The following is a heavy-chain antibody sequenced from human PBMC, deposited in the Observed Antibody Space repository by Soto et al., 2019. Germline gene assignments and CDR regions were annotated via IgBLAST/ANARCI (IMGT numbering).Heavy chain of an antibody. CDR2: ISYDGSNQ. CDR1: GFTFDTYA. V-gene: IGHV3-30-3*01. CDR3: TRGLLTDYFGY. Sequence: GRSLRLSCAASGFTFDTYAMQWVRQAPGKGLEWVAVISYDGSNQFYAGSVKGRFTVSRDNSKNTLYLQMNSLRNDDTAVYYCTRGLLTDYFGYWGQGALVTVSS. J-gene: IGHJ4*02.